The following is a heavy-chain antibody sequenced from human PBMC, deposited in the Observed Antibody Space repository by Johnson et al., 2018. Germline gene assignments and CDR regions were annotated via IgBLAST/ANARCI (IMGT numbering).Heavy chain of an antibody. Sequence: VQLLESGGGLDQPGGSLRLSCAASGFTFGSYWMHWVRQAPGKGLVWVSRINSDGSSTSYADSVKGRFTISRDNAKNSLYLQMNSLRAEDTAVYYCARVRPIAVAGQYYYGMDVWGQGTTVTVSS. D-gene: IGHD6-19*01. J-gene: IGHJ6*02. V-gene: IGHV3-74*01. CDR2: INSDGSST. CDR1: GFTFGSYW. CDR3: ARVRPIAVAGQYYYGMDV.